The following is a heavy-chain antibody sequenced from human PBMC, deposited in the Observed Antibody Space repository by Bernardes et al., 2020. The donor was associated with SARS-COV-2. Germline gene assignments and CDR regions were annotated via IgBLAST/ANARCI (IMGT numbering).Heavy chain of an antibody. CDR2: IKQDGSEK. CDR3: ARLLEAPYYYGSGSAYFDY. D-gene: IGHD3-10*01. V-gene: IGHV3-7*03. J-gene: IGHJ4*02. CDR1: ELTFRKYW. Sequence: GGSLRLSCAASELTFRKYWMSWVRRAPGKGLEWVANIKQDGSEKYYLDSVKGRFTISRDNAKNSLYLQMNSLRAEDTAVYYCARLLEAPYYYGSGSAYFDYWGQGTLVTVSP.